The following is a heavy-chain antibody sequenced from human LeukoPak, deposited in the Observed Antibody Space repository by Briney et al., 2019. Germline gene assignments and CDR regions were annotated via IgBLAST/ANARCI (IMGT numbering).Heavy chain of an antibody. J-gene: IGHJ4*02. D-gene: IGHD3-22*01. CDR3: ARDYYYDSSGYPHGY. CDR2: INTDGSIT. CDR1: GFTFSDYW. Sequence: PGGSLRLSCAASGFTFSDYWIHWVRQAPGKGLVWVSRINTDGSITNYADSVKGRFSISRDNAKNTLYLQMNSLRAEDTAVYYCARDYYYDSSGYPHGYWGQGTLVTVSS. V-gene: IGHV3-74*01.